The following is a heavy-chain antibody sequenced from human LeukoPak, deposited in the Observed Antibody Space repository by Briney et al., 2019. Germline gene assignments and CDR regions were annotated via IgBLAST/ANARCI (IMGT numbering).Heavy chain of an antibody. CDR2: IRGDSSPI. J-gene: IGHJ4*02. V-gene: IGHV3-23*01. D-gene: IGHD2-2*01. CDR3: AKGRFTSSTFDS. Sequence: GGSLRLSCAASGFAFSSDAMSWVRQAPGKGLEWVSLIRGDSSPIEYADSVKGRFTISRGNSKNTLYLQMDSLRAEDTAVYYCAKGRFTSSTFDSWGQGTLVTVSS. CDR1: GFAFSSDA.